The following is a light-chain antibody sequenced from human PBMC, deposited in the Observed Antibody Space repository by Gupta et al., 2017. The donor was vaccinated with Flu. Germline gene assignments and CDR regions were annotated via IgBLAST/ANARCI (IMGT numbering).Light chain of an antibody. CDR2: DAS. CDR1: QNVIHNF. V-gene: IGKV3-20*01. Sequence: EIVLTQSPATLSLSPGERATLPRRASQNVIHNFLAWYQQKPGQAPRLLIYDASNRATGIPDRFSGSGSGTDFILTISRLEPEDSAIYYCQQEVSSPKTFGQGTKVEIK. CDR3: QQEVSSPKT. J-gene: IGKJ1*01.